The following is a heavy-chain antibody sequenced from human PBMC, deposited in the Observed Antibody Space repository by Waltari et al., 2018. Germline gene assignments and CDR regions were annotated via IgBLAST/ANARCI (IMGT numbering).Heavy chain of an antibody. J-gene: IGHJ4*02. CDR2: IYWDEDK. D-gene: IGHD3-22*01. V-gene: IGHV2-5*02. CDR3: AXTTXDSSGFYPYFDX. Sequence: TLKXXXPTLVKPXEXXXLTXPFXGFSXSTSGVGVGWIRPPPGKALEWLALIYWDEDKRYSPSLDSRLTIXKYTSKNHVVLTMTNMDXVDTATYYXAXTTXDSSGFYPYFDXWGQGTLVTVSS. CDR1: GFSXSTSGVG.